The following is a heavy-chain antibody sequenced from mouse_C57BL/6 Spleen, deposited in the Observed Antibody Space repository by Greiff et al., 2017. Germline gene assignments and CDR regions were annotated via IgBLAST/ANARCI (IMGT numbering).Heavy chain of an antibody. CDR1: GYTFTSYW. J-gene: IGHJ3*01. CDR2: IDPNSGGT. CDR3: ARSSSYVGWFAY. D-gene: IGHD1-1*01. Sequence: VKLQQPGAELVKPGASVTLSCKASGYTFTSYWMHWVKQRPGRVLEWIGRIDPNSGGTKYNEKFKSKATLTVDKPSSTAYMQLSSLTSEDSAVYYCARSSSYVGWFAYWGQGTLVTVSA. V-gene: IGHV1-72*01.